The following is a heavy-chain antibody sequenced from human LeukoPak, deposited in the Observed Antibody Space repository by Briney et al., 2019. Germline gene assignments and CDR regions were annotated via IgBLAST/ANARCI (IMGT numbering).Heavy chain of an antibody. CDR1: GGSFSGCY. D-gene: IGHD3-22*01. Sequence: SETLSLTCAVYGGSFSGCYWGWIRQPPVKGLEWIGEINHSGSTNYNPSLKSRVTISVDTSKNQFSLKLSSVTAADTAVYYCARGPSYYSGVHFQHWGQGTLVTVSS. J-gene: IGHJ1*01. V-gene: IGHV4-34*01. CDR3: ARGPSYYSGVHFQH. CDR2: INHSGST.